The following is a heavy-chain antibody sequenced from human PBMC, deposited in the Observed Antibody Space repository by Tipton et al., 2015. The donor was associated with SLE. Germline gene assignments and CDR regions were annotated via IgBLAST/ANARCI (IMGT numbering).Heavy chain of an antibody. CDR3: TIRLPTSSSDYFDY. CDR1: GFNFGDYT. V-gene: IGHV3-49*04. D-gene: IGHD3-22*01. J-gene: IGHJ4*02. CDR2: IKAKPYGETT. Sequence: LSLTCTTSGFNFGDYTVSWVRQVPGKGLEWVGFIKAKPYGETTYYDASLEGRVTISRDDSKNIAYLQLNSLKTEDTALYSCTIRLPTSSSDYFDYWGQGTRVTVSS.